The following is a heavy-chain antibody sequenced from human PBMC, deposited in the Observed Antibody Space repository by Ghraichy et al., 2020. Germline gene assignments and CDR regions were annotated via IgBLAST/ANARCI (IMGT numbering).Heavy chain of an antibody. V-gene: IGHV3-11*01. CDR1: GFTFSDYY. CDR2: ITNNGEAI. Sequence: GGSLRLSCAASGFTFSDYYMSWIRQTPGKGLEWVSYITNNGEAIHYADSVKVRFSVSRDNARNSLSLQMNSLRADDTAVYYCASSSGSLYKSGYYPYYFRKWGQGTLVPVSS. J-gene: IGHJ1*01. CDR3: ASSSGSLYKSGYYPYYFRK. D-gene: IGHD5-12*01.